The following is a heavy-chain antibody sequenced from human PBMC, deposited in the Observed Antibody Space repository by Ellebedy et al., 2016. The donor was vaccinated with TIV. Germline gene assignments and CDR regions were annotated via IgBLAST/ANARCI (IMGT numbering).Heavy chain of an antibody. CDR1: GFSFSSYV. CDR3: AREAGTGAFDI. CDR2: ISYDGSNR. D-gene: IGHD1-1*01. J-gene: IGHJ3*02. Sequence: GESLKISCASSGFSFSSYVLHSVRQAPGKGLAWEAVISYDGSNRYYADSVKVRFTISRDNSKNTLYLQMNSLRAEDTAVYYCAREAGTGAFDIWGQGTMVTVSS. V-gene: IGHV3-30-3*01.